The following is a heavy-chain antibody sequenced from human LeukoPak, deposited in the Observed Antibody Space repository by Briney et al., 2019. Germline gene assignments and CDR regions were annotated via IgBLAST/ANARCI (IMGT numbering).Heavy chain of an antibody. CDR3: AKDRASPGFNLFDP. CDR2: ISGRGDGT. V-gene: IGHV3-23*01. D-gene: IGHD5-12*01. J-gene: IGHJ5*02. Sequence: GGSLRLSCAASGFSFSSYAMNWVRQAPGQGLEWVSGISGRGDGTYYADSVRGRFTISRDNSKNTLYLQMNRLRAGDTAVYYCAKDRASPGFNLFDPWGPGTLVTVSS. CDR1: GFSFSSYA.